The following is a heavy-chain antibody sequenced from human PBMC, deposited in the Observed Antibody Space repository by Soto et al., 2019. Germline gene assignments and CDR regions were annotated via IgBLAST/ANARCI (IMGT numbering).Heavy chain of an antibody. J-gene: IGHJ4*02. CDR3: AHQSVPHGSGSYYPIFGY. CDR2: IIPIFGTA. Sequence: ASVKVSCKASGGTFSSYAISWVRQAPGQGLEWMGGIIPIFGTANYAQKFQGRVTITADESTSTAYMELSSLRSEDTAVYYCAHQSVPHGSGSYYPIFGYWGQGTLVTVSS. CDR1: GGTFSSYA. D-gene: IGHD3-10*01. V-gene: IGHV1-69*13.